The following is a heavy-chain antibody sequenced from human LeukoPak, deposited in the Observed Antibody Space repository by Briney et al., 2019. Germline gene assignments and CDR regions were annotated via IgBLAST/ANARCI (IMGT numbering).Heavy chain of an antibody. D-gene: IGHD3-22*01. V-gene: IGHV4-4*02. Sequence: SGTLSLTCAVSGGSISSSNWWSWVRQPPGKGLEWIGEIFHSGNTNYNPSLKSRVTISVDTSKNQFSLKLSSVTAADTAVYYCARAVGYYYDSSGYYFPYYFDYWGQGTLVTVSS. CDR2: IFHSGNT. J-gene: IGHJ4*02. CDR1: GGSISSSNW. CDR3: ARAVGYYYDSSGYYFPYYFDY.